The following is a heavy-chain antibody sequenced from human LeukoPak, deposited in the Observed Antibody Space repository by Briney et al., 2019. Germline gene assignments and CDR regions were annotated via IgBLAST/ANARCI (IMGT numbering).Heavy chain of an antibody. D-gene: IGHD4-17*01. CDR1: GFTFSYYA. J-gene: IGHJ4*02. V-gene: IGHV3-23*01. Sequence: GGSLRLSCAASGFTFSYYAMSWVRQAPGKGLEWVSDISGSGSRADYADSVKGRFTVSRDNSKNTLYLQMNSLRAEDTAVYYCARVLWNGDYPRFDYWGQGTLVTVSS. CDR3: ARVLWNGDYPRFDY. CDR2: ISGSGSRA.